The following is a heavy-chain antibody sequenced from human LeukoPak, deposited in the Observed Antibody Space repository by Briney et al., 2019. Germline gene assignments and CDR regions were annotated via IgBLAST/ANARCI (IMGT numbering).Heavy chain of an antibody. Sequence: GGSLRLSCAASGFTFNTYTMNWVRQAPGKGLEWVSSISSSSDYIYYADSVKGRFTISRDNAKNSLYLQMNSLRAEDTAVYYCARDRNTDFWSGYYTNYFDYWGQGALVTVSS. CDR2: ISSSSDYI. D-gene: IGHD3-3*01. CDR1: GFTFNTYT. V-gene: IGHV3-21*01. J-gene: IGHJ4*02. CDR3: ARDRNTDFWSGYYTNYFDY.